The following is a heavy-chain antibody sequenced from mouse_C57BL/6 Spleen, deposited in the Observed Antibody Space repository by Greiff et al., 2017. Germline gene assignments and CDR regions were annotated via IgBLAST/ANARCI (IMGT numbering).Heavy chain of an antibody. Sequence: VQLQQSGAELARPGASVKMSCKASGYTFTRYTMHWVKQRPGQGLEWIGYINPSSGYTKYNQKFKDKATLTADKSSSTAYMQLGSLTSEDSAVYDCARRGVPNYFDYWGQGTTLTVSS. J-gene: IGHJ2*01. D-gene: IGHD2-14*01. CDR1: GYTFTRYT. V-gene: IGHV1-4*01. CDR2: INPSSGYT. CDR3: ARRGVPNYFDY.